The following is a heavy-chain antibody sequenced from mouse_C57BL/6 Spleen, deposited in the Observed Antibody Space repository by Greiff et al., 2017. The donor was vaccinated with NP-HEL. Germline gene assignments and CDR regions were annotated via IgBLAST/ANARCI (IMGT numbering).Heavy chain of an antibody. CDR1: GYTFTSYW. Sequence: VQLQQSGAELVMPGASVKLSCKASGYTFTSYWMHWVKQRPGQGLEWIGEIDPSDSYTHYNQKFKGKSTLTVDKSSSTAYMQLSSLTSEDSAVYYWARTYKVAMDYWGQGTSVTVSS. CDR3: ARTYKVAMDY. V-gene: IGHV1-69*01. CDR2: IDPSDSYT. D-gene: IGHD1-3*01. J-gene: IGHJ4*01.